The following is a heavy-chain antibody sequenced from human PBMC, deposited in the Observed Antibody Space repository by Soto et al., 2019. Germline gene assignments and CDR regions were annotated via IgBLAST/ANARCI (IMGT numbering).Heavy chain of an antibody. CDR1: GFTFSSYA. D-gene: IGHD2-2*01. CDR3: ARVLGYCSSTSCYDFSSGWYLGFDY. Sequence: GGSLGLSCAASGFTFSSYAMSWVRQAPGKGMEWVSAISGSGGSTYYADSVKGRFTISRDNSKNTLYLQMNSLRAEDTAVYYCARVLGYCSSTSCYDFSSGWYLGFDYWGQRTLVTVS. CDR2: ISGSGGST. V-gene: IGHV3-23*01. J-gene: IGHJ4*02.